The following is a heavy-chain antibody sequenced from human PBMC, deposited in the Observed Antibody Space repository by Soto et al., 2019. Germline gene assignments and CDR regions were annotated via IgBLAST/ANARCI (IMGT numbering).Heavy chain of an antibody. D-gene: IGHD4-17*01. CDR2: IYYSGST. J-gene: IGHJ6*02. CDR1: GGSIDTYY. V-gene: IGHV4-59*01. CDR3: ARDAMSTVIPYYYYYGMDV. Sequence: ETLSLTCTVSGGSIDTYYWSWIRQPPGKGLQWIGYIYYSGSTTYSPSLKSRVTISVDRSKNQFSLKLSSVTAADTAVYYCARDAMSTVIPYYYYYGMDVWGQGTTVTVSS.